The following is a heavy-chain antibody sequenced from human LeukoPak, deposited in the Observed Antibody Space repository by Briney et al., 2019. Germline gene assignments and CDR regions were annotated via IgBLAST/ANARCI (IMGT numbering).Heavy chain of an antibody. CDR2: IYYSGST. J-gene: IGHJ4*02. Sequence: TSQTLSLTCTVSGGSISSGDYYWSWIRQPPGKGLEWIGYIYYSGSTYYNPSLKSRVTISVDTSKNQFSLNLSSVTAADTAVYYCARPSETSIAARRWDFDYWGQGTLVTVSS. CDR3: ARPSETSIAARRWDFDY. D-gene: IGHD6-6*01. CDR1: GGSISSGDYY. V-gene: IGHV4-30-4*08.